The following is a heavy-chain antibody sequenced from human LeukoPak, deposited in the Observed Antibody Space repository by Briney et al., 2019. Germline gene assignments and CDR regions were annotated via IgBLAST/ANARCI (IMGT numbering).Heavy chain of an antibody. V-gene: IGHV3-30*02. J-gene: IGHJ6*03. CDR1: GFTFSSYG. D-gene: IGHD3-10*01. Sequence: PGGSLRLSCAASGFTFSSYGMHWVRQAPGKGLEWVAFIRYDGSNKYYADSVKGRFTISRDNSKNTLYLQMNSLRAEDTAVYYCAKDGSGYYGSGSNYMDVWGKGTTVTVSS. CDR2: IRYDGSNK. CDR3: AKDGSGYYGSGSNYMDV.